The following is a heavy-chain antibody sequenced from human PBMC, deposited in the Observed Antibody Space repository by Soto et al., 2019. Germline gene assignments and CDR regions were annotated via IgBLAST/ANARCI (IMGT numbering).Heavy chain of an antibody. CDR3: AKDQGSSWYEIDY. D-gene: IGHD6-13*01. J-gene: IGHJ4*02. V-gene: IGHV3-23*01. CDR2: ISGSGGST. CDR1: GFTFSNYA. Sequence: EVQLLESGGGLVQPGGSLRLSCAASGFTFSNYAVTWVRQAPGKGLEWVSTISGSGGSTYYADSVKGRFTIYRDNSKNTQYLQMNSLRAEDTAVYYCAKDQGSSWYEIDYWGQGTLVTVSS.